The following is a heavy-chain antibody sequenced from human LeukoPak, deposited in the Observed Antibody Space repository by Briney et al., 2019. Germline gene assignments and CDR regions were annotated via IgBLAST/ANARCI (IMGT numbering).Heavy chain of an antibody. D-gene: IGHD4-17*01. J-gene: IGHJ4*02. Sequence: GGSLRLSCVASGFIFSNYWMSWVRQAPGKGLEWVANIKQDGSEKYYVDSVKGRFTISRDNAKNSLYLQMNSLRAEDTAVYYCARGDANNYGDYGGFDHWGQGTLVTVSS. V-gene: IGHV3-7*04. CDR2: IKQDGSEK. CDR3: ARGDANNYGDYGGFDH. CDR1: GFIFSNYW.